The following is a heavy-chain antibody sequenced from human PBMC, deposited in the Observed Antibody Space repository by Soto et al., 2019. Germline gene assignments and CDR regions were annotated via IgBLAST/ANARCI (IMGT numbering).Heavy chain of an antibody. CDR2: ISGSGGST. J-gene: IGHJ4*02. CDR1: GFTFSSYA. V-gene: IGHV3-23*01. D-gene: IGHD3-10*01. Sequence: EVQLLESGGGLVQPGGSLRLSCAASGFTFSSYAMSWVRQAPGKGLEWVSAISGSGGSTYYADSVKGRFTISRDNSKNTLYLQMNSLRAEDTAVYYCAKGGSRITMVRGVIILFDYWGQGTLVTVSS. CDR3: AKGGSRITMVRGVIILFDY.